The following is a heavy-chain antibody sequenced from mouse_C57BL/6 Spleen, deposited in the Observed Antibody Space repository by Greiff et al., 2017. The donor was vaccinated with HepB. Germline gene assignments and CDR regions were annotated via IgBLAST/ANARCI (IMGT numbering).Heavy chain of an antibody. CDR2: IDPEDGDT. V-gene: IGHV14-1*01. Sequence: VQLQQSGAELVRPGASVKLSCTASGFNIKDYYMHWVKQRPEQGLEWIGRIDPEDGDTEYDPKFQGKATMTADTSSKPAYLQLSSLTSEDTAVYYCTMGRWYYFDYWGQGTTLTVSS. CDR3: TMGRWYYFDY. J-gene: IGHJ2*01. D-gene: IGHD4-1*01. CDR1: GFNIKDYY.